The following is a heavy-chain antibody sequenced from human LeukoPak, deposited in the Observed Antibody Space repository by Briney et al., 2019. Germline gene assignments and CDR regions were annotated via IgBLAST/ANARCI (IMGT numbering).Heavy chain of an antibody. J-gene: IGHJ3*02. Sequence: IYHSGSTNYTPSLKSRVTISIATSKNQFSLKLSSVTAADTAVYYCARRRGDYGSGEFNIWGQGTMVTVSS. V-gene: IGHV4-59*08. CDR3: ARRRGDYGSGEFNI. CDR2: IYHSGST. D-gene: IGHD3-10*01.